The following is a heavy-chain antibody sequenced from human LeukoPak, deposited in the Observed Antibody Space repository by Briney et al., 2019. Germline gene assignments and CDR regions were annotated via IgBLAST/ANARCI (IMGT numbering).Heavy chain of an antibody. Sequence: PGRSLRLSCAASGFTFSSYDMHWVRQAPGKGLEWVALIWYDGSNKNYADSVKGRFTISRDNSKNTLFLQMNSLRAEDTAVYYCARGSTVWFGELLYSTPNYYFDYWGQGTLVTVSS. CDR2: IWYDGSNK. V-gene: IGHV3-33*01. D-gene: IGHD3-10*01. CDR1: GFTFSSYD. CDR3: ARGSTVWFGELLYSTPNYYFDY. J-gene: IGHJ4*02.